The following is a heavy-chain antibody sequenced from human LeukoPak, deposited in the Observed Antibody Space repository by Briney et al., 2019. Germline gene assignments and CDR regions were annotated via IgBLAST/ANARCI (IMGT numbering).Heavy chain of an antibody. CDR3: ARHSSGYSAAASDY. CDR2: IYPGDSDT. J-gene: IGHJ4*02. Sequence: GESLKISCKGSGYRFTTYWIAWVRHMPGKGLEWMGIIYPGDSDTRYSPSFQGQVTISADKPVSTAYLQWSSLKASDTAMYYCARHSSGYSAAASDYWGQGTLVTVSS. V-gene: IGHV5-51*01. D-gene: IGHD6-25*01. CDR1: GYRFTTYW.